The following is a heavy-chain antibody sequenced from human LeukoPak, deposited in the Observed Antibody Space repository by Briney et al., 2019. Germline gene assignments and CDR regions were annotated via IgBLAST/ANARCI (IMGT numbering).Heavy chain of an antibody. CDR1: GRSISSSNYY. CDR3: ARGTGPSRMYSSSSRALDY. D-gene: IGHD6-6*01. J-gene: IGHJ4*02. CDR2: IYHSGST. V-gene: IGHV4-39*07. Sequence: SETLSLTCSVSGRSISSSNYYWGWIRQPPGKGLECIGCIYHSGSTYYNPSLKSRVTISVDTSKNQFSLKLSSVTAADTAVYYCARGTGPSRMYSSSSRALDYWGQGTLVTVSS.